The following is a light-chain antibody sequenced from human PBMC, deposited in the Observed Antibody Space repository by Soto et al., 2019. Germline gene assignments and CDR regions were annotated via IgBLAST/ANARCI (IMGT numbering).Light chain of an antibody. J-gene: IGLJ2*01. CDR1: SSNVGSNY. Sequence: QSVLTQPPSVSAAPGQKVTISCSGSSSNVGSNYVSWYQQVPGAAPQVLIYENNKRPSGIPDRFSGSNSGTSATQDITGLQTGDEADYYCGAWDSSLSAGVFGGGTKLTVL. CDR2: ENN. CDR3: GAWDSSLSAGV. V-gene: IGLV1-51*01.